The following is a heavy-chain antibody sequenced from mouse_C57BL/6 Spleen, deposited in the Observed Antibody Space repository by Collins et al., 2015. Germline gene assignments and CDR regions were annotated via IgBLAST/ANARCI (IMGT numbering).Heavy chain of an antibody. CDR1: GYSFTSYY. V-gene: IGHV1-66*01. CDR3: ARSGGSNHYFDY. Sequence: QVQLQQSGPELVKPGASVKVSCKASGYSFTSYYIHWVKQRPGQGLEWIGWIYPGSGNTKYNEKFKGKATLTADTSSSTAYMQLSSLTSEDSAVYYCARSGGSNHYFDYWGQGTTLTVSS. J-gene: IGHJ2*01. CDR2: IYPGSGNT. D-gene: IGHD1-1*01.